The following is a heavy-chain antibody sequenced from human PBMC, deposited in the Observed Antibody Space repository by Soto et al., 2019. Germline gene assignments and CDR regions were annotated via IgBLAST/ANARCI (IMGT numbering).Heavy chain of an antibody. D-gene: IGHD5-12*01. Sequence: PSQPLSLTCAISGDSVPSNTASWNWIRQSPSRGLEWLGRTYFRSKWYNDYAVSVKSRIIINPDTSNNQFSLQLNSVTPEDTAVYFCAKGDNLGPKTGYAFDPWGQGIMVTVSS. J-gene: IGHJ5*02. V-gene: IGHV6-1*01. CDR3: AKGDNLGPKTGYAFDP. CDR2: TYFRSKWYN. CDR1: GDSVPSNTAS.